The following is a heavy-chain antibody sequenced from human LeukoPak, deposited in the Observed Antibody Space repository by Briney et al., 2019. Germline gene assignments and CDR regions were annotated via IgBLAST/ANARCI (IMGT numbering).Heavy chain of an antibody. CDR1: GFTFSSYG. D-gene: IGHD1-26*01. CDR3: ARSGRGGAFDI. CDR2: IYSDGSRT. Sequence: QSGGSLRLSCAASGFTFSSYGMSWVRQGPGKGLVWVSRIYSDGSRTNYADFVKGRFTISGDNAKNTLYLQMNSLRAEDTAVYYCARSGRGGAFDIWDQGTMVTVSS. J-gene: IGHJ3*02. V-gene: IGHV3-74*01.